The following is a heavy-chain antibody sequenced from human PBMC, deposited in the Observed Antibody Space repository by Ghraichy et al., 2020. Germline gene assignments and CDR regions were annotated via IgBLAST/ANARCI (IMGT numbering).Heavy chain of an antibody. J-gene: IGHJ5*02. CDR3: AKDHDTEWELSRWFDP. CDR2: ISGSGGST. V-gene: IGHV3-23*01. Sequence: LSLTCAASGFTFSSYAMSWVRQAPGKGLEWVSAISGSGGSTYYADSVKGRFTISRDNSKNTLYLQMNSLRAEDTAVYYCAKDHDTEWELSRWFDPWGQGTLVTVSS. CDR1: GFTFSSYA. D-gene: IGHD1-26*01.